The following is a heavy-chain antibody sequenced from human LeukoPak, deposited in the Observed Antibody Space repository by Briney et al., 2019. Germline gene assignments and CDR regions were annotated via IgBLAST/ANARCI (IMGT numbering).Heavy chain of an antibody. CDR2: ISSISSST. D-gene: IGHD3-22*01. J-gene: IGHJ4*02. CDR1: GFTFSDYY. Sequence: GGSLRLSCAASGFTFSDYYMSWIRQAPGKGLEWVSYISSISSSTNYADSVKGRFTISRDNATISLYVQMNSLSTLDATVYCCARGNSRDISGYRHDYWGQGTLVTVSS. V-gene: IGHV3-11*05. CDR3: ARGNSRDISGYRHDY.